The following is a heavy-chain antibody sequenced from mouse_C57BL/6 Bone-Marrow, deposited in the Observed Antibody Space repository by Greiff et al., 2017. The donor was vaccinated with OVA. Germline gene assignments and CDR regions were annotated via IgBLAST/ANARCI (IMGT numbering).Heavy chain of an antibody. Sequence: VQLQQPGAELVKPGASVKLSCKASGYTFTSYWMHWVKLRPGQGLEWIGMIHPNSGSTNYNEKFKSKAILTVDKSSSTAYMQLSSLTSEDSAVYYCARWRLLLAWVAYWGQGTLVTVSA. CDR1: GYTFTSYW. J-gene: IGHJ3*01. D-gene: IGHD2-3*01. V-gene: IGHV1-64*01. CDR2: IHPNSGST. CDR3: ARWRLLLAWVAY.